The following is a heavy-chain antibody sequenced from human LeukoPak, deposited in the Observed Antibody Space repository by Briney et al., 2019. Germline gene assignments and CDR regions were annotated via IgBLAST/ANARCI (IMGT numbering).Heavy chain of an antibody. V-gene: IGHV4-38-2*01. Sequence: SETLSLTCAVSGYSISSGYYWGWIRQPPGKGLEWIGSIYHSGSTYYNPSLKSRVTISVDTSKNQFSLKLSSVTAADPAVYYCARGGCSSTSCYSSFDYWGQGTLVTVSS. J-gene: IGHJ4*02. CDR3: ARGGCSSTSCYSSFDY. CDR2: IYHSGST. CDR1: GYSISSGYY. D-gene: IGHD2-2*01.